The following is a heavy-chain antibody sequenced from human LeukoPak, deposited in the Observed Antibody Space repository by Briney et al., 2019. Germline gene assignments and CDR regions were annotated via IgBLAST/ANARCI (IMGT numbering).Heavy chain of an antibody. D-gene: IGHD3-22*01. Sequence: GASVKVSCKASGGTFSSYAISWVRQAPGQGLEWMGGIIPIFGTANYAQKFQGRVTMTEDTSTDTAYMELSSLRSEDTAVYYCATEIVVRGYGWNDYWGQGTLVTVSS. CDR1: GGTFSSYA. J-gene: IGHJ4*02. CDR2: IIPIFGTA. CDR3: ATEIVVRGYGWNDY. V-gene: IGHV1-69*06.